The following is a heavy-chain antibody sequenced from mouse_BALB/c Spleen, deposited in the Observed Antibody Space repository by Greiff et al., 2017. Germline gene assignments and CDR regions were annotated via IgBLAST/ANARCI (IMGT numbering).Heavy chain of an antibody. V-gene: IGHV5-12-1*01. J-gene: IGHJ2*01. D-gene: IGHD1-1*01. Sequence: EVHVVESGGGLVKPGGSLKLSCAASGFAFSSYDMSWVRQTPEKRLEWVAYISSGGGSTYYPDTVKGRFTISRDNAKNTLYLQMSSLKSEDTAMYYCAREGTTYFDYWGQGTTLTVSS. CDR1: GFAFSSYD. CDR3: AREGTTYFDY. CDR2: ISSGGGST.